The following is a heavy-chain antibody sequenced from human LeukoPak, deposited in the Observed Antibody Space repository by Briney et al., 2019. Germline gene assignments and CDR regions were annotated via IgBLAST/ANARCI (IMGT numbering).Heavy chain of an antibody. CDR1: GFTFSSYD. J-gene: IGHJ4*02. CDR2: IGTAGDT. D-gene: IGHD1-26*01. V-gene: IGHV3-13*01. Sequence: GGSLRLSCAASGFTFSSYDMHWVRHATGKGLEWVSAIGTAGDTYYPGSVKGRFTISRDNSKNTLYLQMNSLRAEDTAVYYCANPSGGFDYWGQGTLVTVSS. CDR3: ANPSGGFDY.